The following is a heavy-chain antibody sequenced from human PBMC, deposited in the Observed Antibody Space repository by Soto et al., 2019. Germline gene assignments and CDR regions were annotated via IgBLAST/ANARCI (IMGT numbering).Heavy chain of an antibody. J-gene: IGHJ4*02. CDR3: AKARCTTSNCYVPDY. V-gene: IGHV3-23*01. D-gene: IGHD2-8*01. CDR2: ISGSGGSP. CDR1: GFSFSTYT. Sequence: TGGSLRLSCAASGFSFSTYTMSWVRRAPGKGLEWVSAISGSGGSPSYADSVQGRFTISRDNPKKTLYLQMNSLRAEDTAVYYCAKARCTTSNCYVPDYWGQRSLVPVSA.